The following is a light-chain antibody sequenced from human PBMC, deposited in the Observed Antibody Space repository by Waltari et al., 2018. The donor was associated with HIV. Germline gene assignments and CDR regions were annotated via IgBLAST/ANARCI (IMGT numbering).Light chain of an antibody. CDR1: QSVSSY. J-gene: IGKJ1*01. V-gene: IGKV3-11*01. CDR3: QQRSNWPTWT. Sequence: TQSPATLSLSPGERATLSCRASQSVSSYLAWYQQRPGQAPRLLIYDASNRATGIPARFSGSGSGTDFTLTISSLESEDFAVYYCQQRSNWPTWTFGQGTKVEIK. CDR2: DAS.